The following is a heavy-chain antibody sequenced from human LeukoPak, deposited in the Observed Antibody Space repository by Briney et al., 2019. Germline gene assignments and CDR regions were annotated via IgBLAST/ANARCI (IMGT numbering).Heavy chain of an antibody. CDR1: GGSFSVYF. D-gene: IGHD1-1*01. J-gene: IGHJ4*02. CDR3: ARGYEGYLDY. V-gene: IGHV4-34*01. Sequence: NSSETLSLTCAVNGGSFSVYFWTWIRQPPGKGLEWIGEINRSERTNYNPSLKSRVAISLDTSKNQFSLKLSSVAAADTAVYYCARGYEGYLDYWGQGTLVTVSS. CDR2: INRSERT.